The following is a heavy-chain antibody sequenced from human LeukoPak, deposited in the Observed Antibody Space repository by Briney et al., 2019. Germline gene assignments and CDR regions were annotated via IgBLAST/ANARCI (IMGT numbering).Heavy chain of an antibody. D-gene: IGHD3-16*01. Sequence: GESLRLSCAASGFTFSNYAMSWVRQAPGRGLEWVSSISDSGDYTYFPDSVKGRFTISRDNSKNTLYLQMSSLRAEDTAMYFCARGGTVHAFDIWGQGTMVTVSS. CDR2: ISDSGDYT. V-gene: IGHV3-23*01. J-gene: IGHJ3*02. CDR1: GFTFSNYA. CDR3: ARGGTVHAFDI.